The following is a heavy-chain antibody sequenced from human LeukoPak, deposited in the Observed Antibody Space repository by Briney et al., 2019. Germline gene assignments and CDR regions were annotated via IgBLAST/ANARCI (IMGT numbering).Heavy chain of an antibody. J-gene: IGHJ6*02. CDR3: ARERSGMDV. Sequence: GGSLRLSCAASGFSFSRFGMNWVRQAPGKGLEWISYISSSSGAIYYADSVKGRFTISRDNAKNSLYLQMNSLRAEETAVYYCARERSGMDVWGQGTTVTVSS. CDR1: GFSFSRFG. V-gene: IGHV3-48*01. CDR2: ISSSSGAI.